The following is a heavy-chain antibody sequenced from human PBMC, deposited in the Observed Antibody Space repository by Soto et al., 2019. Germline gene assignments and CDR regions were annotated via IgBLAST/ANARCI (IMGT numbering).Heavy chain of an antibody. CDR2: FDPEDGET. V-gene: IGHV1-24*01. D-gene: IGHD5-12*01. J-gene: IGHJ3*02. CDR3: ATVKPLIEMATIKDAFDI. Sequence: ASVKVSCKVSGYTLTELSMHWLRQAPGKGLEWMGGFDPEDGETIYAQKFQGRVTMTEDTSTDTAYMELSSLRSEDTAVYYCATVKPLIEMATIKDAFDIWGQGTMVTVSS. CDR1: GYTLTELS.